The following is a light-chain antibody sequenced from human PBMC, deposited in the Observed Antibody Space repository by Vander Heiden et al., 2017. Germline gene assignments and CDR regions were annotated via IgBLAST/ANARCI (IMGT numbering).Light chain of an antibody. J-gene: IGLJ2*01. CDR3: AAWDDNLNAVV. V-gene: IGLV1-36*01. CDR2: CGD. CDR1: SANVGNNY. Sequence: QSVPTSASPVSGAPRPGVHIPCSGSSANVGNNYVNWYQQLPGTAPKLLIYCGDLLPSGVSDRFSGSKSGTSASLAISGLQSEDEADYYCAAWDDNLNAVVFGGGTKLTVL.